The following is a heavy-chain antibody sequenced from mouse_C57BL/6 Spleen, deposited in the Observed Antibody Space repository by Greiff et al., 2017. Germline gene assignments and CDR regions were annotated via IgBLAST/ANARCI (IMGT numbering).Heavy chain of an antibody. J-gene: IGHJ2*01. CDR3: AREGLIRYLFDY. V-gene: IGHV5-4*01. Sequence: EVQVVESGGGLVKPGGSLKLSCAASGFTFSSYAMSWVRQTPEKRLEWVATISDGGSYTYYPDNVKGRFTISRDNAKNNLYLQMSHLKSEDTAMYYCAREGLIRYLFDYWGQGTTLTVSS. D-gene: IGHD1-1*01. CDR1: GFTFSSYA. CDR2: ISDGGSYT.